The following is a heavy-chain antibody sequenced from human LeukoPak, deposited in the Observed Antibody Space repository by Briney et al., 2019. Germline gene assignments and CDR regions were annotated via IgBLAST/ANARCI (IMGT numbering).Heavy chain of an antibody. D-gene: IGHD1-1*01. CDR3: ARGDDFSGDH. CDR2: IHPGGNEK. CDR1: GFTFSNFW. Sequence: GGSLRLSCAVSGFTFSNFWMSWVRQAPGRGLEWVANIHPGGNEKYHVESVKGRFTISRDNAKNSLFLQMNGLRVEDTAVYYRARGDDFSGDHWGQGTLVTVSS. J-gene: IGHJ4*02. V-gene: IGHV3-7*04.